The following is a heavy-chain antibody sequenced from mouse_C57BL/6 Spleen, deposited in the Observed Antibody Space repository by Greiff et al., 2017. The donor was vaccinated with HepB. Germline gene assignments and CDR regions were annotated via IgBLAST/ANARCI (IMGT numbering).Heavy chain of an antibody. V-gene: IGHV1-69*01. CDR3: ARERGRDYAMDY. D-gene: IGHD3-3*01. CDR1: GYTFTSYW. Sequence: VQLQQPGAELVMPGASVKLSCKASGYTFTSYWMHWVKQRPGQGLEWIGEIDPSDSYTNYNQKFKGKSTLTVDKSSSTAYMRLSSLTSEDSAVYYCARERGRDYAMDYWGQGTSVTVSS. CDR2: IDPSDSYT. J-gene: IGHJ4*01.